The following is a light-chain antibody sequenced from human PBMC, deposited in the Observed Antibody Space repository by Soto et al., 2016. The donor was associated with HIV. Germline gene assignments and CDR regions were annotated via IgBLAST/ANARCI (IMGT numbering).Light chain of an antibody. Sequence: SYELAQSPSLSVAPGETARIRCGGNNIGSKSVHWYQQSPGQAPVLVVLKDTERPSGIPARFSGSNSGATATLTITRVEAGDEADYYCQVWDSGSDHWVFGGGTKLTVL. CDR3: QVWDSGSDHWV. J-gene: IGLJ3*02. V-gene: IGLV3-21*01. CDR1: NIGSKS. CDR2: KDT.